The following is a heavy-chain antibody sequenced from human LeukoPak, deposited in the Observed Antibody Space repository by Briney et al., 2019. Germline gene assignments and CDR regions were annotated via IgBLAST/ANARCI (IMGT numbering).Heavy chain of an antibody. D-gene: IGHD3-10*01. V-gene: IGHV3-48*03. CDR3: ARAFSGYYYYYYYMDV. CDR2: ISSSGSTI. CDR1: GFTFSSYE. Sequence: GGSLRLSCAASGFTFSSYEMNWVRQAPGKGLEWVSYISSSGSTIYYADSVKGRFTISRDNAKNSLYLQMNSLRAEDTAVYYCARAFSGYYYYYYYMDVWGKGTTVTVSS. J-gene: IGHJ6*03.